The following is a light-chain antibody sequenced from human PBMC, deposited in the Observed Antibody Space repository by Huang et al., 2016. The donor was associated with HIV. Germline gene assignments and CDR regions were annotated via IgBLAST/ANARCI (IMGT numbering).Light chain of an antibody. CDR1: QTISTKY. CDR3: QHYGSSPT. CDR2: VAS. V-gene: IGKV3-20*01. Sequence: EIVLTQSPGTLSLSPGERATVSCRASQTISTKYIAWYQQRPGQAPSLLIYVASNRLTGIPDRFSGSGSGTDFTLTISRLEPEDFAVYYCQHYGSSPTFGQGTRLEIK. J-gene: IGKJ1*01.